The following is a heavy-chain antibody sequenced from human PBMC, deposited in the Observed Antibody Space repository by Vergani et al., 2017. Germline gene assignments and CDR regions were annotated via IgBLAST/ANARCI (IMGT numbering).Heavy chain of an antibody. CDR3: AREGNYYFDY. V-gene: IGHV3-48*04. CDR2: ISSSGSTI. Sequence: VQLVESGGGVVQPGRSLRLSCAASGFTFSSYGMHWVRQAPGKGLEWVSYISSSGSTIYYAGSVKGRFTISRDNAKNSLYLQMNSLRAEDTAVYYCAREGNYYFDYWGQGTLVTVSS. J-gene: IGHJ4*02. D-gene: IGHD4-23*01. CDR1: GFTFSSYG.